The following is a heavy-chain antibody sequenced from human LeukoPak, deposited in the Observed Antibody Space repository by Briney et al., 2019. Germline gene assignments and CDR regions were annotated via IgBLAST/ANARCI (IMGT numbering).Heavy chain of an antibody. CDR3: ARVGSGSYFLDGFDI. Sequence: GRSLRLSCAASGFTFSSYGMRWVRQAPGKGLGWVAVIWYDGSIKYYADSVKGRFTISRDNPKNTLYLQMNSLRAEDTAVYYCARVGSGSYFLDGFDIWGQGTMVTVSS. J-gene: IGHJ3*02. CDR2: IWYDGSIK. D-gene: IGHD1-26*01. CDR1: GFTFSSYG. V-gene: IGHV3-33*01.